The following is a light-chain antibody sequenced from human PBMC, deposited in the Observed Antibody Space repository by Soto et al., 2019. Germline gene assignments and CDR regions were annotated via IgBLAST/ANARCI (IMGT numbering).Light chain of an antibody. Sequence: QSVLTQPPSVSAAPGQTVTISCSGGSLNIGNNYVSWYQHLPGTAPKLLIYDNHKRSSGIPDRFSGSKSDTSATLAITGLQTGDEADYYCGTWDSGLSAAVLGGGTKLTVL. CDR1: SLNIGNNY. J-gene: IGLJ2*01. CDR3: GTWDSGLSAAV. V-gene: IGLV1-51*01. CDR2: DNH.